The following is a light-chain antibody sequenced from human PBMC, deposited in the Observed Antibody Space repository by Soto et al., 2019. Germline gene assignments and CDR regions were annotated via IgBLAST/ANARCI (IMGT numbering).Light chain of an antibody. CDR1: QTISTN. J-gene: IGKJ1*01. CDR3: QQYNIWPEA. Sequence: EVVMTQSPATLSVSPGERATLSCRASQTISTNLAWYQHKPGQPPRLLVYGGSTRAAAIPARFSGSGSGTEFTLTISGLQSEDSAVYYCQQYNIWPEAVGQGTKVEL. V-gene: IGKV3-15*01. CDR2: GGS.